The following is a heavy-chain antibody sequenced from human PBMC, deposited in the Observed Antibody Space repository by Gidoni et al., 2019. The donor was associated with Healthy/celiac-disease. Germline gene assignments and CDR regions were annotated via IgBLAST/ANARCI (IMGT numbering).Heavy chain of an antibody. CDR2: IDVGSGNT. CDR3: AAEMLDSSGYYTGGY. CDR1: GFTCTGSA. J-gene: IGHJ4*02. Sequence: PLGQSAPEVQKPQTSVQVSCKASGFTCTGSAVQGVRQARGHRLEWIGWIDVGSGNTNYAQKFQERVTITRDMSTSTAYMELSSLRSEDTAVYYCAAEMLDSSGYYTGGYWGQGTLVTVSS. D-gene: IGHD3-22*01. V-gene: IGHV1-58*01.